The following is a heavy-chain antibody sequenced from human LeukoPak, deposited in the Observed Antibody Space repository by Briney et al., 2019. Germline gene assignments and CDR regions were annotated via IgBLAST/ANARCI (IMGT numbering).Heavy chain of an antibody. Sequence: SVKVSCKASGGTFSSYAISWVRQAPGQGLEWMGGIIPIFGTANYAQKFQGRVTITTDESTSTAYMELSSLRSEDTAVYYRARAIWGRVYFDYWGQGTLVTVSS. CDR1: GGTFSSYA. J-gene: IGHJ4*02. D-gene: IGHD3-16*01. CDR3: ARAIWGRVYFDY. V-gene: IGHV1-69*05. CDR2: IIPIFGTA.